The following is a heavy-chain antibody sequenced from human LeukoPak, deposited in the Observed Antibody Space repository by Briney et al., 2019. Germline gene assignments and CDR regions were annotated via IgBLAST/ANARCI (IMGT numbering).Heavy chain of an antibody. V-gene: IGHV4-59*01. CDR2: IYYSGST. CDR3: ARENSSGYYGFDY. J-gene: IGHJ4*02. CDR1: GGSISSYY. Sequence: PSGTLSLTCTVSGGSISSYYWSWIRQPPGKGLEWIGYIYYSGSTNYNPSLKSRVTISVDTSKNQFSLKLSSVTAADTAVYYCARENSSGYYGFDYWGQGTLVTVSS. D-gene: IGHD3-22*01.